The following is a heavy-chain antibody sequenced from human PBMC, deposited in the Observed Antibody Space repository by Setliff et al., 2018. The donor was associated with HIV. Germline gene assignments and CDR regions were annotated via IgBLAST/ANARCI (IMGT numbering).Heavy chain of an antibody. CDR3: ARGGYHGFGSYGDY. CDR2: INPSGDST. Sequence: ASVKVSCKASGYTFTSYYMHWVRQAPGRGLEWMGIINPSGDSTAYAQKFQGRVTMTRDTSTSTVYMELSSLRSDDTAVYYCARGGYHGFGSYGDYWGQGTLVTVSS. CDR1: GYTFTSYY. V-gene: IGHV1-46*01. D-gene: IGHD3-10*01. J-gene: IGHJ4*02.